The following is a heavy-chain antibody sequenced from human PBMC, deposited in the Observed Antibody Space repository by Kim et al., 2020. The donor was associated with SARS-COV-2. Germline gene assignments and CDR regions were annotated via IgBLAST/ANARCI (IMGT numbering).Heavy chain of an antibody. J-gene: IGHJ4*02. CDR3: ARMGRYGYSSGWYVGS. CDR1: GFTFSSYG. CDR2: IWCDGSNK. V-gene: IGHV3-33*01. Sequence: GGSLRLSCAASGFTFSSYGMHWVRQAPGKGLEWVAVIWCDGSNKYYADSVKGRFTISRDNSKNTLYLQMNSLRAEDTAVYYCARMGRYGYSSGWYVGSWGPGALVTFSS. D-gene: IGHD6-19*01.